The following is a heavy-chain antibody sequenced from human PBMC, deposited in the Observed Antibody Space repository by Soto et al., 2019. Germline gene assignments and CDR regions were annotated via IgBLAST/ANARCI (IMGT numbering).Heavy chain of an antibody. CDR1: GFTFSSYE. CDR2: ISSSGSTI. D-gene: IGHD1-26*01. Sequence: VGSLRLSCAASGFTFSSYEMNWVRQAPGKGLEWVSYISSSGSTIYYADPVKGRFTISRDNAKNSLYLQMNSLRAEDTAVYYCARDQGVVGATEDLYYGMDVWGQGTTVTVSS. J-gene: IGHJ6*02. CDR3: ARDQGVVGATEDLYYGMDV. V-gene: IGHV3-48*03.